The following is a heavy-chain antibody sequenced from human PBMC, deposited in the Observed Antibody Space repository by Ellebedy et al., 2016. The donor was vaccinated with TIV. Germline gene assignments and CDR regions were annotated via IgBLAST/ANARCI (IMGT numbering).Heavy chain of an antibody. D-gene: IGHD3-10*02. CDR2: IIPFSDSA. CDR1: GGSFSKNA. V-gene: IGHV1-69*13. J-gene: IGHJ4*02. Sequence: AASVKVSCKASGGSFSKNAVTWARQDPGQGREWMGGIIPFSDSANYAHQFQGRVTIIADRSTSTATLELNSLRSDDTAFYYCAASSFYGTMFLHWGQGTLVTVSS. CDR3: AASSFYGTMFLH.